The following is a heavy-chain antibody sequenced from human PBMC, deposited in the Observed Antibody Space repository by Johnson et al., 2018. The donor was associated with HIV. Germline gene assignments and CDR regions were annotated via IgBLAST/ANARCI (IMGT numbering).Heavy chain of an antibody. Sequence: LVESGGGLIQPGGSLRLSCAASGFTVSSNYMSWVRQAPGKGLEWVSVIYSGGSTYYADSVKGRFTISRDNSKNTLYLQMNSLRAEDTAVYYCARGLRSGIVVVYDAFDIWGQGTMVTVSS. CDR3: ARGLRSGIVVVYDAFDI. D-gene: IGHD3-22*01. J-gene: IGHJ3*02. CDR1: GFTVSSNY. V-gene: IGHV3-53*01. CDR2: IYSGGST.